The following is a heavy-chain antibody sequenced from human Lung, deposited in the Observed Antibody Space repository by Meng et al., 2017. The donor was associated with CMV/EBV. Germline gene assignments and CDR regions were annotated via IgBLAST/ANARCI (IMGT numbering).Heavy chain of an antibody. J-gene: IGHJ4*02. V-gene: IGHV1-18*01. CDR1: GYTFTNYG. CDR3: ARVEVGITSGDY. Sequence: QAQLWQSECEVKKPWAAVKGSFKAAGYTFTNYGVTWVRPAPGQGLEWMGWISAYNGNTNYAQTLQGRVTMTTDTSTSTAYMELGSLRSDDTAVYYCARVEVGITSGDYWGQGTLVTVSS. D-gene: IGHD1-26*01. CDR2: ISAYNGNT.